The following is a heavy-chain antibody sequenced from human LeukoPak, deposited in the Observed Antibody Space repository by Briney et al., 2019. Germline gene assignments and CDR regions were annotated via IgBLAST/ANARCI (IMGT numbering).Heavy chain of an antibody. V-gene: IGHV3-23*01. D-gene: IGHD4-23*01. CDR3: AETTVGRGLFDY. CDR2: ISGSGGST. J-gene: IGHJ4*02. Sequence: GGSLRLSCAASGFTFSSYAMSWVRQAPGKGLEWVSAISGSGGSTYYADSVKGRFTISRNNSKNTLYLQMNSLRAEDTAVYYCAETTVGRGLFDYWGQGTLVTVSS. CDR1: GFTFSSYA.